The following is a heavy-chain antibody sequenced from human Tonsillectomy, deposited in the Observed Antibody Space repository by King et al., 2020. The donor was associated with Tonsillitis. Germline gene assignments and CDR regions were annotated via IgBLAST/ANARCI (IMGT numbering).Heavy chain of an antibody. CDR2: IKQDVSEK. CDR3: ARDFRPYFDY. V-gene: IGHV3-7*03. Sequence: VQLVESGGGLVQPGGSLRLSCAASGFTCSRDWVSWVRQAPGKGLEWVANIKQDVSEKYYVDVVKGRFTISSDNAKNSLYLQMNSLRAEDTAVYYCARDFRPYFDYWGQGTLVTVSS. J-gene: IGHJ4*02. CDR1: GFTCSRDW.